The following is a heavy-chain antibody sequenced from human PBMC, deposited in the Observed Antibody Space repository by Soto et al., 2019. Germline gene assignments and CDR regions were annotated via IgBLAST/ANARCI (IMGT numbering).Heavy chain of an antibody. Sequence: ASVKVSCKASGYTFTSYAISWVRQAPGQGLEWMGWINVYNGNTKYAQKFQGRVTMTTDTSTSTVYMELRSLTSDDTAVYYCGRDGVAVTTAISGYWGQGTLVTVSS. V-gene: IGHV1-18*01. D-gene: IGHD4-4*01. CDR3: GRDGVAVTTAISGY. CDR2: INVYNGNT. CDR1: GYTFTSYA. J-gene: IGHJ4*02.